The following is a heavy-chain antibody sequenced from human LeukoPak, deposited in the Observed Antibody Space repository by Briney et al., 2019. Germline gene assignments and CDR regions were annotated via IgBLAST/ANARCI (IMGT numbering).Heavy chain of an antibody. CDR3: ARGGGATMEWFDP. Sequence: GSVKVSCKASGYTFTGYYMHCVRQALGRGLEWRRWINPNSGGTNYAQKFQGRVNMTRDTSISTAYMELSRLTSDDTAVYYCARGGGATMEWFDPWGQGTLVTVSS. CDR2: INPNSGGT. J-gene: IGHJ5*02. D-gene: IGHD5-12*01. CDR1: GYTFTGYY. V-gene: IGHV1-2*02.